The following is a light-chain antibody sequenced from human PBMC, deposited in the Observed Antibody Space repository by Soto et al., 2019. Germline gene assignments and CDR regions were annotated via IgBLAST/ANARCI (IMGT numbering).Light chain of an antibody. CDR2: AAY. CDR3: QQLNSYLPIT. Sequence: DIQLTQSPSFLSASVGDSVTITCRASQDISTYLAWYQQKPGKAPKLLIYAAYTLQSGVPSRFSGSGSGTEFTLTISSLQPEDCATYYCQQLNSYLPITFGQGTRLEIK. J-gene: IGKJ5*01. CDR1: QDISTY. V-gene: IGKV1-9*01.